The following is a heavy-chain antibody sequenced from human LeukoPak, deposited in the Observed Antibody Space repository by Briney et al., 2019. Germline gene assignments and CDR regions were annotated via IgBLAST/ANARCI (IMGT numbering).Heavy chain of an antibody. V-gene: IGHV3-21*01. CDR1: GFTFSNYA. CDR2: ISTSSGYI. J-gene: IGHJ4*02. CDR3: ARDDTNYGDFRFSY. Sequence: GGYLRLSCAASGFTFSNYAMSWVRQAPGKGLEWVSSISTSSGYIYYADSLKGRFTISRDNAKKSLFLQMNSLRADDTAVYYCARDDTNYGDFRFSYWGQGTLVTVSS. D-gene: IGHD4-17*01.